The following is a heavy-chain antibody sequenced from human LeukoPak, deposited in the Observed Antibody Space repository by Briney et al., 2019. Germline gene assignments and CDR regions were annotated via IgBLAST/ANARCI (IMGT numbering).Heavy chain of an antibody. D-gene: IGHD3-22*01. CDR2: ISYDGSNK. V-gene: IGHV3-30*04. CDR1: GFTFSSYA. J-gene: IGHJ4*02. Sequence: GRSLRLSCAASGFTFSSYAMHWVRQAPGKGLEWVAVISYDGSNKYYADSVKGRFTISRDNSKNTLYLQMNSPRAEDTAVYYCARDFYYYDSSGYYYWGQGTLVTVSS. CDR3: ARDFYYYDSSGYYY.